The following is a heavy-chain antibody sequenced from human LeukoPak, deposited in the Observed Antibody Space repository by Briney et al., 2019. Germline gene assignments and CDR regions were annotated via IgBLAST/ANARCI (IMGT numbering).Heavy chain of an antibody. J-gene: IGHJ4*02. Sequence: TGGSLRLSCAASGFTFSSYSMNWVRQAPGKGLEWVSSSSSSSSYIYYADSVKGRFTISRDNAKNSLYLQMNSLRAEDTAVYYCARAGSSSGVCDYWGQGTLVTVSS. CDR2: SSSSSSYI. CDR3: ARAGSSSGVCDY. V-gene: IGHV3-21*01. D-gene: IGHD6-6*01. CDR1: GFTFSSYS.